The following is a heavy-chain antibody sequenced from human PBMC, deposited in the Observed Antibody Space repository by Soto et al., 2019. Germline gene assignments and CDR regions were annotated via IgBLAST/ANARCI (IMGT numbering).Heavy chain of an antibody. D-gene: IGHD3-3*01. J-gene: IGHJ4*02. CDR2: ISYDGSNK. Sequence: QVQLVESGGGVVQPGRSLRLSCAASGFTFSSYGMHWVRQAPGKGLEWVAVISYDGSNKYYADSVKGRFTISRDNSKNTLYLQMNSLRAEDTAVYYCAKALYDFPDYWGQGTLVTVSS. V-gene: IGHV3-30*18. CDR1: GFTFSSYG. CDR3: AKALYDFPDY.